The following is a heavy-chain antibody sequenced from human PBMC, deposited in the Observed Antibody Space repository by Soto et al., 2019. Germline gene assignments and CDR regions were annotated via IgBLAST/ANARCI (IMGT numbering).Heavy chain of an antibody. CDR3: ARDKYVLKYSSSAQVY. CDR1: GGTFSSYA. Sequence: SVKVSCKASGGTFSSYAISWVRQAPGQGLEWMGGIIPIFGTANYAQKFQGRVTITADKSTSTAYMELSSLRSEDTAVYYCARDKYVLKYSSSAQVYWGQGILFTVPS. V-gene: IGHV1-69*06. D-gene: IGHD6-6*01. J-gene: IGHJ4*02. CDR2: IIPIFGTA.